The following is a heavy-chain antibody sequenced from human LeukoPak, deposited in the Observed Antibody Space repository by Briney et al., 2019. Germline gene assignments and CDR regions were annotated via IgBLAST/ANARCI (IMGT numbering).Heavy chain of an antibody. CDR1: GFTLSNYD. D-gene: IGHD3-22*01. J-gene: IGHJ4*02. V-gene: IGHV3-13*01. CDR3: ARDTYYYDSSGYPVSDY. Sequence: PGGSLRLSCVACGFTLSNYDMHWVRQPTGKGLEWVSGTGTAGDTSYPGSVKGRFTISRDNAKNTLYLQMNSLRAEDTAVYYCARDTYYYDSSGYPVSDYWGQGTLVTVSS. CDR2: TGTAGDT.